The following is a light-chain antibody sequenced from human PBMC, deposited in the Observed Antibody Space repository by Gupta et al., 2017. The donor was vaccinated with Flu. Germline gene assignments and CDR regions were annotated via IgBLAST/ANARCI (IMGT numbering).Light chain of an antibody. CDR1: ESVGIY. V-gene: IGKV3-11*01. CDR2: DAS. Sequence: DIVLTQPPAMLSLSTGERATLSCRASESVGIYVGWYQQKPGQAPRLLISDASNRATGIPPRFSGSGSGTDFTLTINSLEPEDFGVYFCQQRSKWPLTFGGMTRVEIK. CDR3: QQRSKWPLT. J-gene: IGKJ4*01.